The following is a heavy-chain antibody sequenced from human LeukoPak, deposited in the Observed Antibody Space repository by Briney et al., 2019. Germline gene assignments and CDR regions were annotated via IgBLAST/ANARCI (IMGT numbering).Heavy chain of an antibody. CDR2: IYFTGST. CDR1: GGSISSSSYY. CDR3: ASRTSLLRHTNSWYYFDY. Sequence: PSETLSLTCTVSGGSISSSSYYWGWIRQPPGKGLEWIGTIYFTGSTYDNPSLKSRVTISVDTSKNQFSLKLSSVTAADTAVYYCASRTSLLRHTNSWYYFDYWGQGNLVTVSS. V-gene: IGHV4-39*01. D-gene: IGHD6-13*01. J-gene: IGHJ4*02.